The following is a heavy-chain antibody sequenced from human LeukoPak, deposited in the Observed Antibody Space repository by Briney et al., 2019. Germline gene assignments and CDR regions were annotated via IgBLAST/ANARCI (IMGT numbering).Heavy chain of an antibody. Sequence: GGSLRLSCVVSGITLSNYGMSWVRQAPGKGLEWVSGISERGGSTNYADPVKGRFIISRDTSKNTVYLQMNSLRVEGTAVYFCAKRGIVIRAVIIIGFHKEAYYFDYWGQGILVTVSS. CDR3: AKRGIVIRAVIIIGFHKEAYYFDY. CDR2: ISERGGST. V-gene: IGHV3-23*01. J-gene: IGHJ4*02. CDR1: GITLSNYG. D-gene: IGHD3-10*01.